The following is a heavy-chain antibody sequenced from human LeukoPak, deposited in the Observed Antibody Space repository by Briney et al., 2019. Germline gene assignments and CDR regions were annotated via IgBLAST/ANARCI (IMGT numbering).Heavy chain of an antibody. CDR1: GGSISSYY. CDR2: IYYSGST. J-gene: IGHJ3*02. V-gene: IGHV4-59*01. Sequence: PSETLSLTCTVSGGSISSYYWSWIRQPPGKGLEWIGYIYYSGSTNYNPSLKSRVTVSVDTSKNHFSLRLSSVTAADTAVYYCARVGDSSDAFDIWGQGTRVTVSS. CDR3: ARVGDSSDAFDI. D-gene: IGHD3-22*01.